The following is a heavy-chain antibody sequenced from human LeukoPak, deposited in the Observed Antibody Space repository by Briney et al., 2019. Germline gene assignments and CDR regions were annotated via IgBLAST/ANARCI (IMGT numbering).Heavy chain of an antibody. CDR2: ISGSGGST. D-gene: IGHD3-9*01. CDR3: AKDIRYFDWLLPASFDY. J-gene: IGHJ4*02. Sequence: PGGSLRLSCAASGFTFSTYSMNWVRQAPGKGLEWVSAISGSGGSTYYADSVKGRFTISRDNSKNTLYLQMNSLRAEDTAVYYCAKDIRYFDWLLPASFDYWGQGTLVTVSS. V-gene: IGHV3-23*01. CDR1: GFTFSTYS.